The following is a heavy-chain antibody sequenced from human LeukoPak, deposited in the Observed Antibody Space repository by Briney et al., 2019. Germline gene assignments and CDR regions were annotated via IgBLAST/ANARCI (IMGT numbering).Heavy chain of an antibody. V-gene: IGHV5-51*01. Sequence: GESLKISCKGSGYSFTSHWIGWVRQMPGKGLEWMGIIYPGDSDTRYSPSFQGQVTISADKSISAAYLQWSSLKASDTAMYYCARLSKLPVDYYDSSGYWGAPDYWGQGTLVTASS. D-gene: IGHD3-22*01. CDR2: IYPGDSDT. CDR1: GYSFTSHW. CDR3: ARLSKLPVDYYDSSGYWGAPDY. J-gene: IGHJ4*02.